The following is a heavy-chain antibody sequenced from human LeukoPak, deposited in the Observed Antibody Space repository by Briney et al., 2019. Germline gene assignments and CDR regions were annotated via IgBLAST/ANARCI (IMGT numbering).Heavy chain of an antibody. Sequence: SQTLSLTCTVSGGPISSGSYYRSWIRQPAGKGLEWIGRIYTSGSTNYNPSLKSRVTISVDTSKNQFSLKLSSVTAADTAVYYCARGASLLPAAIIVYWGQGTLVTVSS. CDR1: GGPISSGSYY. J-gene: IGHJ4*02. CDR3: ARGASLLPAAIIVY. CDR2: IYTSGST. D-gene: IGHD2-2*02. V-gene: IGHV4-61*02.